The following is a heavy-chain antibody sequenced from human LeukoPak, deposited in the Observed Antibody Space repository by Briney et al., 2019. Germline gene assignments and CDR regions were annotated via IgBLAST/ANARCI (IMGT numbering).Heavy chain of an antibody. CDR1: GDSVSSNSAT. CDR2: TYYRSKWHN. Sequence: SQPLSLTCAISGDSVSSNSATWSWIRQSPSRGLEWLGRTYYRSKWHNDYAVSVKSRITINPDTSKNQFSLQLNSVTPEDTAVYYCASHDFDCWGQGTLVTVSS. V-gene: IGHV6-1*01. CDR3: ASHDFDC. J-gene: IGHJ4*02.